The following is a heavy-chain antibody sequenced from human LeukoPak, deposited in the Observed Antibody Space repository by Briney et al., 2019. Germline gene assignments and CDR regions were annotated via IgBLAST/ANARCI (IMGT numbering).Heavy chain of an antibody. Sequence: GGSRRLSCAASGFTFSRYGMHWVRQAPGKGLEWVAFIRYDGSNKYYADSVKGRFTISRDNSKNTLYLQMNSLRAEDTAVYYCAKVRVDTDMASFDYWGQGTLVTISS. CDR2: IRYDGSNK. CDR1: GFTFSRYG. V-gene: IGHV3-30*02. CDR3: AKVRVDTDMASFDY. D-gene: IGHD5-18*01. J-gene: IGHJ4*02.